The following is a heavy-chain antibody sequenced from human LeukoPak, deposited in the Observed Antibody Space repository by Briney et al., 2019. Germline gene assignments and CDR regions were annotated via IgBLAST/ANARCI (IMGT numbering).Heavy chain of an antibody. CDR1: GFTFSGHW. V-gene: IGHV3-74*01. CDR3: ARARWYSSDY. Sequence: GSLRPSCAVSGFTFSGHWMFWVRQAPGKGLVWVSSTNSDGSSTGYTDSVKGRFTVSRDNAKNTLYLQMNSLRAEDTAVYYCARARWYSSDYWGQGTLVTVSS. D-gene: IGHD5-24*01. J-gene: IGHJ4*02. CDR2: TNSDGSST.